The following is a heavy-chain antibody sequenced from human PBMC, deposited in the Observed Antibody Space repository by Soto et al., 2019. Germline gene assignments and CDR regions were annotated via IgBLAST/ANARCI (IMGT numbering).Heavy chain of an antibody. D-gene: IGHD3-10*01. J-gene: IGHJ5*02. CDR2: IAYDGSNK. CDR1: GFLFSTFA. Sequence: GGSLRLSCAASGFLFSTFAMHWVRQAPGKGLEWVAFIAYDGSNKYYGDSVKGRFTISRDNSKKTLYLQMNSLRAEDTAVYYCAKDDYYGSVAWFDPWGQGTLVTVSS. CDR3: AKDDYYGSVAWFDP. V-gene: IGHV3-30*18.